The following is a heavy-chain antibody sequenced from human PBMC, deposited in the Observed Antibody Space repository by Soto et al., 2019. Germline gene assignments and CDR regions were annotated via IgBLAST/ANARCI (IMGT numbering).Heavy chain of an antibody. Sequence: QVPLQQSGPGLVKPSQTLSLTCAISGDSVSTNSAAWNWIRQSPSRGLEWLGRAYYRSKWHYDYAVTVKSRLTITPETSTNKFSLQLNSVTPEDTAGYYCARDHDSSSWFGLDSWGQGILVTVSS. D-gene: IGHD6-13*01. V-gene: IGHV6-1*01. CDR3: ARDHDSSSWFGLDS. CDR2: AYYRSKWHY. J-gene: IGHJ4*02. CDR1: GDSVSTNSAA.